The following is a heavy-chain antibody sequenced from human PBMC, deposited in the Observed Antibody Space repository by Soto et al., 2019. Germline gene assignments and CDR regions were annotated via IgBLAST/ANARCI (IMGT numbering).Heavy chain of an antibody. V-gene: IGHV3-23*01. Sequence: GGSLRLSCAASGFTFSSYAMSWVRQAPGKGLEWVSAISGSGGSTYYADSVKGRFTISRDNSKNTLYLQMNSLRAEDTAVYYCAKPYSSGWDPWVFDYWGQGTLVTVSS. D-gene: IGHD6-19*01. CDR3: AKPYSSGWDPWVFDY. CDR2: ISGSGGST. J-gene: IGHJ4*02. CDR1: GFTFSSYA.